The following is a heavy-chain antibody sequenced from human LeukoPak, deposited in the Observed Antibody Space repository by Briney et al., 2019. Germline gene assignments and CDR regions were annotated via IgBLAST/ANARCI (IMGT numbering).Heavy chain of an antibody. Sequence: SQTLSLTCAISGDSVSSNSAAWNWIRQSPSRGLEWLGRTYYRSKWYNDYAVSVKSRITINPGTSKNQFSLQLNSVTPEDTAVYYCARGAVWFGELLSWFDPWGQGTLVTVSS. D-gene: IGHD3-10*01. J-gene: IGHJ5*02. CDR1: GDSVSSNSAA. CDR3: ARGAVWFGELLSWFDP. CDR2: TYYRSKWYN. V-gene: IGHV6-1*01.